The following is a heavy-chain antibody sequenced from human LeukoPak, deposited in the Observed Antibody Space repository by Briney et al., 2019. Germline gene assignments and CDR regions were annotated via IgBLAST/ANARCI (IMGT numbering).Heavy chain of an antibody. CDR2: ISSSSSYI. J-gene: IGHJ4*02. Sequence: KPGGSLRLSCAASGFTFSSYSMNWVRQAPGKGLEWVSSISSSSSYIYYADSVKGRFTISRDNSKNTLYLQMNSLRADDTAVYYCARDRSYYDSGSHQGFDDWGQGTLVTVSS. CDR1: GFTFSSYS. V-gene: IGHV3-21*01. D-gene: IGHD3-10*01. CDR3: ARDRSYYDSGSHQGFDD.